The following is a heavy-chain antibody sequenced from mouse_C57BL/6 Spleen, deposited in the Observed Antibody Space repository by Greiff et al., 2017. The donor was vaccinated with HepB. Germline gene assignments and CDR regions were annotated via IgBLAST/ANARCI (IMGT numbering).Heavy chain of an antibody. D-gene: IGHD1-1*01. CDR2: FYPGSGSI. J-gene: IGHJ2*01. Sequence: VKLMESGAELVKPGASVKLSCKASGYTFTEYTIHWVKQRSGQGLEWIGWFYPGSGSIKYNEKFKDKATLTADKSSSTVYMELSRLTSEDSAVYFCARHAINFSSFDYWGQGTTLTVSS. CDR3: ARHAINFSSFDY. CDR1: GYTFTEYT. V-gene: IGHV1-62-2*01.